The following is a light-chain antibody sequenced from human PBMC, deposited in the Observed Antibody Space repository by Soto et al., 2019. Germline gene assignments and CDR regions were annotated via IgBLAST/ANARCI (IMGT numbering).Light chain of an antibody. V-gene: IGLV1-40*01. J-gene: IGLJ1*01. CDR3: QSYDSSLSAYV. CDR2: SNN. Sequence: QSVLTQPPSVSGAPGQRVTISCTGSSSNIGAGFDVHWYQQLPRTAPKLLIYSNNNRPSGVPDRFSVYRSATSASLASTGLQAADDADYDCQSYDSSLSAYVFGTGTKVTVL. CDR1: SSNIGAGFD.